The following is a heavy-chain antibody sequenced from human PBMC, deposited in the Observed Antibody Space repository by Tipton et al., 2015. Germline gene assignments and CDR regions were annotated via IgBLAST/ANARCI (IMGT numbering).Heavy chain of an antibody. CDR2: ISYSGST. J-gene: IGHJ4*02. CDR3: ARGPPWVAGYFDY. V-gene: IGHV4-61*08. Sequence: TLYLTCTVSGGSVSRADYYWSCIRQPPGKGLEWIVYISYSGSTNYNPFFKSRVTISGDTSKNHFFLKLSSVTAADTAVYYCARGPPWVAGYFDYWGQGIEVTVSS. D-gene: IGHD6-19*01. CDR1: GGSVSRADYY.